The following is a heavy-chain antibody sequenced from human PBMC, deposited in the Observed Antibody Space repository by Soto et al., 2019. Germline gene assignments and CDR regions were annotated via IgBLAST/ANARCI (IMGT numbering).Heavy chain of an antibody. CDR2: IIPILGMS. V-gene: IGHV1-69*02. D-gene: IGHD4-17*01. CDR3: AITTTTDFNYHWFDP. Sequence: QVQLVQSGAEGKQPGSSVKVSFKASGGTFSSYTITWVRQAPGQGPEWMGRIIPILGMSNYAQKFQGRVTITADKSTSTAYMELSSLRSEDTAVYYCAITTTTDFNYHWFDPWGQGTMVTVSS. CDR1: GGTFSSYT. J-gene: IGHJ5*02.